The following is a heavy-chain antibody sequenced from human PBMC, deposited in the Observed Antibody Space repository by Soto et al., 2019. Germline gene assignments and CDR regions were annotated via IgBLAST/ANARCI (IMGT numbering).Heavy chain of an antibody. J-gene: IGHJ6*02. V-gene: IGHV1-69*12. Sequence: QVQLVQSGAEVKKPGSSVKVSCKVSGGTFSNYAIDWVRLAPGHGLEWMGGIVPILGTTYYTQKFQGRATIIADDSTTTAYLEMSSLRSEDTAIYYCARVEAVAGLYNYHRLDVCGQGTAVTVSS. CDR3: ARVEAVAGLYNYHRLDV. D-gene: IGHD6-19*01. CDR2: IVPILGTT. CDR1: GGTFSNYA.